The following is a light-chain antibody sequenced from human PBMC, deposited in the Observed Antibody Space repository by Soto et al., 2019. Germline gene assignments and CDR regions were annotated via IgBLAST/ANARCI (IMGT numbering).Light chain of an antibody. CDR3: QQYGSSPWT. CDR2: GAS. CDR1: QSLSSSY. Sequence: EIVLTQSPVTLSLSPGETATLSCRPSQSLSSSYLAWYQQRPGQAPRLLMYGASSRATGIPDSFSGSGSGTDFILTTSRLEPEDFAVYYCQQYGSSPWTFGHGTK. V-gene: IGKV3-20*01. J-gene: IGKJ1*01.